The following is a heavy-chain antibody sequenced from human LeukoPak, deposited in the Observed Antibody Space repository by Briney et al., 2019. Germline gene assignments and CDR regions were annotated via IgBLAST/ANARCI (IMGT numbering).Heavy chain of an antibody. Sequence: PGGSLRLSCAASGFTFSSYNMNWVRQAPGKGLEWVSSISSSGGYMYYGDSVKGRFTISRDNAKNSLYLQMNSLRAEGTAVYYCARERGYSYGYSDYWGQGTLVTVSS. V-gene: IGHV3-21*01. CDR3: ARERGYSYGYSDY. CDR2: ISSSGGYM. J-gene: IGHJ4*02. CDR1: GFTFSSYN. D-gene: IGHD5-18*01.